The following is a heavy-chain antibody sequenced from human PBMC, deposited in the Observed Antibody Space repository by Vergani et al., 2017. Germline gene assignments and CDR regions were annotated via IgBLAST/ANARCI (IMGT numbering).Heavy chain of an antibody. CDR1: GYTFTGYS. V-gene: IGHV1-2*02. Sequence: QVQLVQSGAEVKKPGASVKVSCKASGYTFTGYSMHWVRQAHGQGLGWMGWINPNSGGTNYAQKFQGRGTMTRDTSISTAYMELSRRRSDDTDVYYCAREYYQDRSRMFAYWGQGSLVT. CDR2: INPNSGGT. CDR3: AREYYQDRSRMFAY. D-gene: IGHD3-22*01. J-gene: IGHJ4*02.